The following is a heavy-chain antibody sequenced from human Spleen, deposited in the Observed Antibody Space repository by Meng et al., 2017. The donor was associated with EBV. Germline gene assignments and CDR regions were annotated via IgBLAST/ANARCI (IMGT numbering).Heavy chain of an antibody. V-gene: IGHV1-18*01. Sequence: QVQQGQSGAEVKKPGASVKVSCKASGYTFTSFDINWVRQAPGQGLEWMGWISAYSGNTNYAQNLQGRVTMTTDTSTSTAYMELRSLTSDDTAVYYCARDRPIVRDIIINDYWGQGTLVTVSS. J-gene: IGHJ4*02. D-gene: IGHD3-10*01. CDR3: ARDRPIVRDIIINDY. CDR1: GYTFTSFD. CDR2: ISAYSGNT.